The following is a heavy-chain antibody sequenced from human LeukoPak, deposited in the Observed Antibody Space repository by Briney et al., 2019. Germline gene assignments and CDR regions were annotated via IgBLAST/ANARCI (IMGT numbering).Heavy chain of an antibody. V-gene: IGHV3-53*01. CDR3: ARLPAHYSYYYMDV. CDR1: GFTVSSNY. Sequence: TGGSLRLSCAASGFTVSSNYMSWVRQAPGRGLERVSIIYTDDRTFYAGSVKGRFTISRDSSKNTLSLQMNSLRAEDTAVYYCARLPAHYSYYYMDVWGKGITVTVSS. J-gene: IGHJ6*03. CDR2: IYTDDRT.